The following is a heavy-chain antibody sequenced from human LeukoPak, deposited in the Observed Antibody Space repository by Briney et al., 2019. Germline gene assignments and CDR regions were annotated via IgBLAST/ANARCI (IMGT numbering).Heavy chain of an antibody. CDR3: ARERCSSTSCYEGYYVDV. D-gene: IGHD2-2*01. CDR1: GGSISSYY. Sequence: SETLSLTCTVSGGSISSYYWSWIRQPAGKGLEWIGRIYTSGSTNYNPSLKSRVTMSVDTSKNQFSLKLSSVTAADTAVYYCARERCSSTSCYEGYYVDVWGKGTTVTVSS. CDR2: IYTSGST. V-gene: IGHV4-4*07. J-gene: IGHJ6*03.